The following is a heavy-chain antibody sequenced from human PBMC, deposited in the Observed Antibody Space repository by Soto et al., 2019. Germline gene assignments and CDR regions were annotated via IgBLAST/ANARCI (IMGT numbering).Heavy chain of an antibody. J-gene: IGHJ4*02. D-gene: IGHD2-2*01. CDR1: GGTFSSYA. CDR2: IIPIFGTA. CDR3: AIDGGYCSSTSCPGDH. Sequence: QVQLVQSGAEVKKPGYSVKVSCKASGGTFSSYAISWVRQAPGQGLEWMGGIIPIFGTANYAQKLQGRVTITADKATSTAYMELSSLRSEDTAVYYCAIDGGYCSSTSCPGDHWGQSTLVTVYS. V-gene: IGHV1-69*06.